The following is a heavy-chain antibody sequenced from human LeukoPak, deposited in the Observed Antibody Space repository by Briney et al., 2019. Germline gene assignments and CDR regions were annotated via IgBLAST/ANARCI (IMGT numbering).Heavy chain of an antibody. CDR2: MNPNSGNT. CDR3: ARLGSYSSSWSDNWFDP. CDR1: GYTFTSYD. J-gene: IGHJ5*02. V-gene: IGHV1-8*01. D-gene: IGHD6-13*01. Sequence: GASVEVSCKASGYTFTSYDINWVRQATGQGLEWMGWMNPNSGNTGYAQKFQGRVTMTRNTSISTAYMELSSLRSEDTAVYYCARLGSYSSSWSDNWFDPWGQGTLVTVSS.